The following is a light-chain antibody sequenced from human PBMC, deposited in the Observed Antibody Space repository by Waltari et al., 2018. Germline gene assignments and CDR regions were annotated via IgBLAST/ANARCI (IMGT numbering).Light chain of an antibody. J-gene: IGKJ2*01. CDR3: QLRTNWPPMYT. Sequence: EIVLTQSPATLSLSPGERATLSSRARQSDSSYLGWYQQKPGQAPRLLIYEASKRATGIPARCSGSGSGTDVTLTISSLEPEDFALYYCQLRTNWPPMYTFGQGTKLEIK. CDR1: QSDSSY. CDR2: EAS. V-gene: IGKV3-11*01.